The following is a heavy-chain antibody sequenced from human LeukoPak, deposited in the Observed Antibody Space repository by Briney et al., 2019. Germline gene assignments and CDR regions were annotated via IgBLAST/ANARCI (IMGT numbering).Heavy chain of an antibody. CDR1: GFTFSNYA. Sequence: GGSLRLSCAASGFTFSNYAMSWVRQAPGRGLEWVSAISGDADSTYYADSVKGRFTISRDNSKNALYLQVNSLRAEDTAVYYCAKWKYSNSGIDDYWGQGTLVTVSS. V-gene: IGHV3-23*01. CDR3: AKWKYSNSGIDDY. J-gene: IGHJ4*02. D-gene: IGHD6-6*01. CDR2: ISGDADST.